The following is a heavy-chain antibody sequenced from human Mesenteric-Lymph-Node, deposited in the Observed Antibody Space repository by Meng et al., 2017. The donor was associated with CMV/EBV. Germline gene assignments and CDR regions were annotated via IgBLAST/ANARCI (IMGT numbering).Heavy chain of an antibody. Sequence: SETLSLTCAVYGGSFSDYYWTWIRQPPGNGLEWIGEINHSGSTNYNPSLKSRVTIPVDTSKNQFSLKLSSVTAADTAVYYCARGRADRIGTYYGMDVWGQGTTVTVSS. CDR1: GGSFSDYY. J-gene: IGHJ6*02. CDR3: ARGRADRIGTYYGMDV. D-gene: IGHD3-22*01. CDR2: INHSGST. V-gene: IGHV4-34*01.